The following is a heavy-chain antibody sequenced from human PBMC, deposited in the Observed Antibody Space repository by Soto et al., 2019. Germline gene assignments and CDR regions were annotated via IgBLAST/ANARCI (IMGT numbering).Heavy chain of an antibody. J-gene: IGHJ5*02. CDR3: ARGLLAFDP. V-gene: IGHV4-31*03. Sequence: QVQLQESGPGLVKPSQTLSLTCTVSGGSFSSGGYFWSWIRQHPGKGLEWIGYIYYSGTTYYNPSLKSRVAMSVDTSKNQFSLRLSSVTAADTAVYFCARGLLAFDPWGQGTLVTVSS. D-gene: IGHD2-21*01. CDR2: IYYSGTT. CDR1: GGSFSSGGYF.